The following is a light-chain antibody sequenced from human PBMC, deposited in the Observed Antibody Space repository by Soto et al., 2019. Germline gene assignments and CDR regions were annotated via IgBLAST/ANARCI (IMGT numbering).Light chain of an antibody. V-gene: IGKV3-20*01. CDR2: GAS. CDR3: QQYGSSPPIT. Sequence: EIVLTQSPGTLSLSPGERATLSCRASQSVSSSYLAWYQQKPGQAPRLLIYGASSSATGIPDRFSGSGSRTDFTQTISILEPEEFAVYYCQQYGSSPPITVGPGTKVDIK. J-gene: IGKJ3*01. CDR1: QSVSSSY.